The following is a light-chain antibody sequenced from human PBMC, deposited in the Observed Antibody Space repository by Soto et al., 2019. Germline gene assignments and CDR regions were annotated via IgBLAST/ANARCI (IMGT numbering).Light chain of an antibody. V-gene: IGKV1-39*01. J-gene: IGKJ5*01. Sequence: DVEVTQTQNSLSVSVGDSVTITCRASQNINSYLNWYQHKPGKAPNLLIYAASSLHSGVPSRFSGSGSGTHFTLTISSLQPDDFAIYNWQQSYHNPTFGQGTRLEIK. CDR2: AAS. CDR3: QQSYHNPT. CDR1: QNINSY.